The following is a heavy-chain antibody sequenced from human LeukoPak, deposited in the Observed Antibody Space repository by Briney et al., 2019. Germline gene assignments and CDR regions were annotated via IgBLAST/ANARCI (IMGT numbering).Heavy chain of an antibody. CDR2: IYCSGST. CDR3: ARGSWFGDYGDFDN. V-gene: IGHV4-39*07. Sequence: SETLSLTCTVSGGSISSSSYYWGWIRQPPGKGLEWIGSIYCSGSTYYNPSLKSRVTISVDTSKNQFSLKLSSVTAADTAVYYCARGSWFGDYGDFDNWGQGTLVTVSS. D-gene: IGHD4-17*01. J-gene: IGHJ4*02. CDR1: GGSISSSSYY.